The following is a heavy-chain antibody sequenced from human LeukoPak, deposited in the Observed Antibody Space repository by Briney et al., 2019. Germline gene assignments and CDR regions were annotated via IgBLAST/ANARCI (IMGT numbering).Heavy chain of an antibody. CDR1: GFTFSSYA. V-gene: IGHV3-30*02. D-gene: IGHD3-10*01. CDR2: IRYDGSNK. Sequence: PGGSLRLSCAASGFTFSSYAMHWVRQAPGKGLEWVAFIRYDGSNKYYADSVKGRFTISRDNSKNTLYLQMNSLRAEDTAVYYCAKDQSPVLPRGFDYWGQGTLVTVSS. J-gene: IGHJ4*02. CDR3: AKDQSPVLPRGFDY.